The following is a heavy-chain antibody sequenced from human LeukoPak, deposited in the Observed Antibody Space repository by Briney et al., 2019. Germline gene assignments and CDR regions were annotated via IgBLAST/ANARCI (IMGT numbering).Heavy chain of an antibody. J-gene: IGHJ4*02. CDR2: INPNSGGT. CDR1: GYTFTGYY. CDR3: ARGTYYYDSSGYFDY. V-gene: IGHV1-2*06. Sequence: ASVKVSCKASGYTFTGYYMHWVRQAPGQGREWMGRINPNSGGTNYAQKFQGRVTMTGDTSISTAYMELSRLRSDDTAVYYCARGTYYYDSSGYFDYWGQGTLVTVSS. D-gene: IGHD3-22*01.